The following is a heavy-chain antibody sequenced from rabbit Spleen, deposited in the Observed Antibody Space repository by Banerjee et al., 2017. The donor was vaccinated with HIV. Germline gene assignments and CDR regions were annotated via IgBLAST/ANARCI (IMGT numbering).Heavy chain of an antibody. J-gene: IGHJ4*01. D-gene: IGHD4-2*01. Sequence: QEQLEESEGGLVKPGASLTLTCTASGFSFSSSYWICWVRQSPGKGLEWITCIDVGRTGRTYYASWAKGRFTISRTSSTTVTLQMTSLTVADTATYFCARDAAGREDFNLWGPGTLVTVS. CDR2: IDVGRTGRT. CDR3: ARDAAGREDFNL. CDR1: GFSFSSSYW. V-gene: IGHV1S45*01.